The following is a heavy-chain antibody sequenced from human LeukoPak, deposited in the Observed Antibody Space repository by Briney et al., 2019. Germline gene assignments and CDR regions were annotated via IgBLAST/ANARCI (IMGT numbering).Heavy chain of an antibody. CDR3: ARADYAFDI. J-gene: IGHJ3*02. Sequence: SETLSLTCNVSGGSIRGYYWSWIRQPPGKGLEWIGYIYSSGSTNYNPSLKSRVTMSVDTSKNQFSLKVSSVTAADTAVYYCARADYAFDIWGQGTMVTVSS. V-gene: IGHV4-59*01. D-gene: IGHD2-21*02. CDR2: IYSSGST. CDR1: GGSIRGYY.